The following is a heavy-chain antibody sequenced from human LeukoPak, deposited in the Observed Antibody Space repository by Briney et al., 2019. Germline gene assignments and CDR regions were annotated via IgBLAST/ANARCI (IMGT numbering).Heavy chain of an antibody. CDR3: ASVDYYGSGNYYNDVDY. V-gene: IGHV3-21*01. Sequence: GGSLRLSRAASGFTFSSYSMNWVRQAPGKGLEWVSSISSSSSYIYYADSVKGRFTISRDNVKNSLYLQMNSLRAEDTALYYCASVDYYGSGNYYNDVDYWGQGTLVTVSS. CDR1: GFTFSSYS. CDR2: ISSSSSYI. J-gene: IGHJ4*02. D-gene: IGHD3-10*01.